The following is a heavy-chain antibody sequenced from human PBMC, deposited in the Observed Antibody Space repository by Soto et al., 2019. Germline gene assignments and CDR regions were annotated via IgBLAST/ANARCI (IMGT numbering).Heavy chain of an antibody. V-gene: IGHV3-23*01. Sequence: DVQLLESGGGLVQPGGSLRLSCAASGFTFRSYAMSWVRQAPGKGLEWVSGISGSGISTHYADSVKGRFTVSRDNSKNTLYLQMNSLRAEDTAVYNCAKEPVGPDWYFDLWGRVTLVTVSS. CDR2: ISGSGIST. CDR1: GFTFRSYA. J-gene: IGHJ2*01. CDR3: AKEPVGPDWYFDL.